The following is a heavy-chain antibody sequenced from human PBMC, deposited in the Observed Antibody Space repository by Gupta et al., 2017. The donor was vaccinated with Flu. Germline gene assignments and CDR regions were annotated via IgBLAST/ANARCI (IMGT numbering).Heavy chain of an antibody. V-gene: IGHV3-23*01. J-gene: IGHJ6*02. CDR3: AKNRVAGAISYYYGLDV. D-gene: IGHD1-26*01. CDR2: ISASGSRT. Sequence: PGKGLEWISGISASGSRTYYADSVKGRFTISRDTSKNTLYLQMNSLRVDDTAIYYCAKNRVAGAISYYYGLDVWGQGTTVTVSS.